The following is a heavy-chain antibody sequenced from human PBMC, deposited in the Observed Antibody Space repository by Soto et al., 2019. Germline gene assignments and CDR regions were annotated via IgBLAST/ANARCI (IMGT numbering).Heavy chain of an antibody. CDR3: ARHRAADDKNYYYYGMDV. V-gene: IGHV5-51*01. D-gene: IGHD6-13*01. CDR1: GYSFTSYW. Sequence: PGESLKISCKGSGYSFTSYWIGWVRQMPGKGLEWMGIIYPGDSDTRYSPSFQGQVTISADKSISTAYLQWSSLKASDTAMYYCARHRAADDKNYYYYGMDVWGQGTTVTVSS. J-gene: IGHJ6*02. CDR2: IYPGDSDT.